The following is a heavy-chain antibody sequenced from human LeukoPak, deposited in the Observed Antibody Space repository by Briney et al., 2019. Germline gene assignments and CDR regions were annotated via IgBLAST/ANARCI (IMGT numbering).Heavy chain of an antibody. Sequence: ASLKGSCKASGYTFTGYYMHWGRQAPGQGLEWMRRINPNSGGKEYAHDCTGRVTMTRDTSISTAYIELSRVRSDDTAVYYCARRSYYYDSSGYSPPDGFAYWGQGTLVTVSS. J-gene: IGHJ4*02. D-gene: IGHD3-22*01. CDR2: INPNSGGK. CDR3: ARRSYYYDSSGYSPPDGFAY. V-gene: IGHV1-2*06. CDR1: GYTFTGYY.